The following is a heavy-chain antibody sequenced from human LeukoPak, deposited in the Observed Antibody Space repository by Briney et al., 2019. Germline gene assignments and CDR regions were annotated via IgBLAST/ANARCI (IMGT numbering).Heavy chain of an antibody. J-gene: IGHJ5*02. CDR1: GYSFTNYW. V-gene: IGHV5-51*01. Sequence: GESLKISCKGVGYSFTNYWIGWVRQMPGKGMEWMGVIYPGDSRVRYNPSFQGQVTISVDKSVSTAYLQWISLKASDTAMYYCACRDLSSTWSYPWGQGTLVTLSS. CDR2: IYPGDSRV. D-gene: IGHD6-13*01. CDR3: ACRDLSSTWSYP.